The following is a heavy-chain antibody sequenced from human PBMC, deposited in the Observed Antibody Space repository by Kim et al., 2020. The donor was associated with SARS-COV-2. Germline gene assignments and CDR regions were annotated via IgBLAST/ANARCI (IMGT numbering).Heavy chain of an antibody. Sequence: SETLSLTCTVSGGSISSSSYYWGWIRQPPGKGLEWIGSIYYSGSTYYNPSLKSRVTISVDTSKNQFSLKLSSVTAADTAVYYCVAYGSGSYYIGDYYYGMDVWGQGTTVTVSS. CDR1: GGSISSSSYY. J-gene: IGHJ6*02. CDR2: IYYSGST. V-gene: IGHV4-39*01. D-gene: IGHD3-10*01. CDR3: VAYGSGSYYIGDYYYGMDV.